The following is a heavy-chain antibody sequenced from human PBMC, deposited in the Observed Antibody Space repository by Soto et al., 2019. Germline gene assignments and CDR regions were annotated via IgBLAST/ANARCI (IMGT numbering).Heavy chain of an antibody. CDR3: AKRRGDHSNYSWGIDV. CDR1: GFTFSTYG. CDR2: ISYDGSHK. V-gene: IGHV3-30*18. Sequence: QVQLVESGGGVVQPGRSLRLSCAASGFTFSTYGIHWVRQAPGKGLVWVTFISYDGSHKYYADSVKGRFTSYRDNSKNTVYLEMNSLRDEDTAVYYCAKRRGDHSNYSWGIDVWGQGTTVTVSS. D-gene: IGHD4-4*01. J-gene: IGHJ6*02.